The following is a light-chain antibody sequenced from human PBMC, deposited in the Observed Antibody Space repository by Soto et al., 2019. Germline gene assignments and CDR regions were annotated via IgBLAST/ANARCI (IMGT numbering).Light chain of an antibody. Sequence: EIVMTQSPATLSVSPGERATPSCRASQSVSDNLAWYQQKPGQAPRLLIYGASTRATGIPARFSGSGSGTEFTLTISSLQSEDFAVYYCQHYNNWPRTFGQGTKVEIK. V-gene: IGKV3-15*01. J-gene: IGKJ1*01. CDR1: QSVSDN. CDR3: QHYNNWPRT. CDR2: GAS.